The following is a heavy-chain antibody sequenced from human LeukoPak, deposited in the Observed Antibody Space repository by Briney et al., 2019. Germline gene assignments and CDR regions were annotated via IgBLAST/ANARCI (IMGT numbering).Heavy chain of an antibody. CDR3: ARASDDYGGKGPENWFDP. V-gene: IGHV1-2*02. CDR2: INPNSGGT. CDR1: GYTFTGYY. D-gene: IGHD4-23*01. Sequence: GASVKVSCKASGYTFTGYYMHWVRQAPGQGLEWMGWINPNSGGTNYAQKFQGRVTMTRDTSISTAYMELSRLRSDDTAVYYCARASDDYGGKGPENWFDPWGQGTLVTVSS. J-gene: IGHJ5*02.